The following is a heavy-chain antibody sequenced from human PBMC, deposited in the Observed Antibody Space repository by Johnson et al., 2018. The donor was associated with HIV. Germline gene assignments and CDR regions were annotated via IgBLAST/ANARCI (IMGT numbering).Heavy chain of an antibody. V-gene: IGHV3-30-3*01. J-gene: IGHJ3*02. CDR1: GFTFSTYS. D-gene: IGHD6-13*01. CDR2: ISYDGSNK. CDR3: ARDPLGSSWFEGDAFDI. Sequence: QVQLVESGGGVVQPGRSLRLSCAASGFTFSTYSMYWVRQAPGKGLEWVAVISYDGSNKYYADSVKGRFTISRDNSKNTLYLQMNSLRVEDTAVYYCARDPLGSSWFEGDAFDIWGQGTMVTVS.